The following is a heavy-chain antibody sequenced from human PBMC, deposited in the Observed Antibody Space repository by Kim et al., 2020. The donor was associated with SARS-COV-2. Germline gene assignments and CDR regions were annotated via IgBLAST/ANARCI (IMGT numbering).Heavy chain of an antibody. D-gene: IGHD1-26*01. J-gene: IGHJ3*02. V-gene: IGHV3-48*04. CDR3: AREGATGSYWDAFDI. Sequence: GGSLRLSCAASGFTFSSYSMNWVRQAPGKGLEWVSYISSSSSTIYYADSVKGRFTISRDNAKNSLYLQMNSLRAEDTAVYYCAREGATGSYWDAFDIWGQGTMVTVSS. CDR2: ISSSSSTI. CDR1: GFTFSSYS.